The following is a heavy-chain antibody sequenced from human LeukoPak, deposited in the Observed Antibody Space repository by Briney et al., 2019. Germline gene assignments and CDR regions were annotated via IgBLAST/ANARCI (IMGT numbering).Heavy chain of an antibody. CDR1: GGSISSYY. CDR2: IYYSGST. V-gene: IGHV4-59*01. Sequence: SETLSLTCTVSGGSISSYYWSWIRQPPGKGLECIGYIYYSGSTNYNPSLKSRVTISVDTSKNQFSLKLSSVTAADTAVYYCARDRRDGYNYSFDYWGQGTLVTVSS. J-gene: IGHJ4*02. CDR3: ARDRRDGYNYSFDY. D-gene: IGHD5-24*01.